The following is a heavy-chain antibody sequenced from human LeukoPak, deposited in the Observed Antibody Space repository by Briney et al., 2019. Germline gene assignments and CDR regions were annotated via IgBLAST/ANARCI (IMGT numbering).Heavy chain of an antibody. D-gene: IGHD3-10*01. CDR1: GGSISSYY. CDR3: ARAGILWFGENWFDP. CDR2: IYTSGST. V-gene: IGHV4-4*07. Sequence: PSETLSLTCTVSGGSISSYYWSWIRQPAGKGLKWIGRIYTSGSTNYNPSLKSRVTISVDKSKNQFSLKLSSVTAADTAVYYCARAGILWFGENWFDPWGQGTLVTVSS. J-gene: IGHJ5*02.